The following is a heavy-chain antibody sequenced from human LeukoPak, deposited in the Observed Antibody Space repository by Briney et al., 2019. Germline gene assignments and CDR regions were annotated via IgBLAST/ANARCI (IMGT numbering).Heavy chain of an antibody. CDR1: EFSFSGYW. V-gene: IGHV3-7*01. Sequence: GGSLRLSCAAYEFSFSGYWMSWVRQAPGKGLEWVANIKQDGSEEYYVDSVKGRFTISRDNAKNSLYLQMNSLRAEDTAVYYCARGPFDYFDYWGQGTLVTVSS. CDR3: ARGPFDYFDY. J-gene: IGHJ4*02. CDR2: IKQDGSEE.